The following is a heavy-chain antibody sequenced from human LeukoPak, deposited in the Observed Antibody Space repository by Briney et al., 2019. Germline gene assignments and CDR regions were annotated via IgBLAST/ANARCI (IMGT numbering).Heavy chain of an antibody. V-gene: IGHV4-39*01. CDR2: IYYSGST. J-gene: IGHJ4*02. D-gene: IGHD3-10*01. CDR3: ARSQRITMVRGVIKAFDY. Sequence: SETLSLTCTVSGGSISSSSYYWGWVRQPPGKGLEWIGSIYYSGSTYYNPSLKSRVPISVDTSKNQFSLKLSSVTAADTAVYYCARSQRITMVRGVIKAFDYWGQGTLVTVSS. CDR1: GGSISSSSYY.